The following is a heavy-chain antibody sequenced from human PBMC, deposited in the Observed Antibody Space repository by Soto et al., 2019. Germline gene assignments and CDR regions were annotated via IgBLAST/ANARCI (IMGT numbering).Heavy chain of an antibody. CDR1: GDSVSSNTAS. J-gene: IGHJ5*02. Sequence: PSQTLSLTCVISGDSVSSNTASWNWIRQSPSRGLEWLGRTYFRSKWYNDYAVSVKSRTIINPDTSNNQFSLQLNSVTPEDTAVYFCAKGDNLGPKTGYAFDPWGQGIMVTVSS. V-gene: IGHV6-1*01. D-gene: IGHD5-12*01. CDR2: TYFRSKWYN. CDR3: AKGDNLGPKTGYAFDP.